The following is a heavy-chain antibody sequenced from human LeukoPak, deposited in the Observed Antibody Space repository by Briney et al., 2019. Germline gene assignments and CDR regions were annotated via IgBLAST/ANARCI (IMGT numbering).Heavy chain of an antibody. J-gene: IGHJ4*02. V-gene: IGHV3-74*01. CDR3: AGSREYSWNPLDY. Sequence: GGSLRLSCAASGFTFSSYWMHWVRQAPGKGLVWVSRMDSGGSNTNYADSVKGRFTISRDNAKSTLYLQMHSLTAEDTAVYYCAGSREYSWNPLDYWGQGTLVTVSS. CDR1: GFTFSSYW. CDR2: MDSGGSNT. D-gene: IGHD4-11*01.